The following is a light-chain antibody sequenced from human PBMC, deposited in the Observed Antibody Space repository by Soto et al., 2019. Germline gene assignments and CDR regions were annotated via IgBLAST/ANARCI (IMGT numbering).Light chain of an antibody. V-gene: IGKV1-27*01. CDR3: QKYKSAPYT. CDR2: DAS. J-gene: IGKJ3*01. Sequence: DIQMTQSPSSLSTSIGDRVTITCRASQGISSSLAWYQQKPGKAPSLLIYDASTLQSGVPSRFSGSGSGTDFTHTISSLQPEDVATYYCQKYKSAPYTFGPGTKVDIK. CDR1: QGISSS.